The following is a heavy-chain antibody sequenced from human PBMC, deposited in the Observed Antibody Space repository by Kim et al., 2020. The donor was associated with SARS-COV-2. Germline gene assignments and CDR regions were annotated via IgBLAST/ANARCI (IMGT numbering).Heavy chain of an antibody. Sequence: SRVTISVDTYKNQFSLKLSSVTAADTAVYYCARVRRQGRPAQQLPYYFDYWGQGTLVTVSS. J-gene: IGHJ4*02. V-gene: IGHV4-34*01. D-gene: IGHD6-13*01. CDR3: ARVRRQGRPAQQLPYYFDY.